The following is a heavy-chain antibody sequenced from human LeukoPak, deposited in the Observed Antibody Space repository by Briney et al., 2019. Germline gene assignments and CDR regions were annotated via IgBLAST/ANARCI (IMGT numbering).Heavy chain of an antibody. J-gene: IGHJ4*02. D-gene: IGHD1-26*01. CDR2: IKQDGSEK. CDR1: GFTFSSYW. Sequence: GGSLRLSCAASGFTFSSYWMSWVRQAPGKGLEWVANIKQDGSEKYYVDSVKGRFTISRDNAKNSLYLQMNSLRAEDTAVYYCTRDQGIVGAGWDDYWGQGTLVTVSS. V-gene: IGHV3-7*01. CDR3: TRDQGIVGAGWDDY.